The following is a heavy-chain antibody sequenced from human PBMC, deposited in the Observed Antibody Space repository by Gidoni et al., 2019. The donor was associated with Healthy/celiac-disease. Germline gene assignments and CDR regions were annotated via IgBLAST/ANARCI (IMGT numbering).Heavy chain of an antibody. CDR1: GFTFGSYW. CDR2: IKQDGSEK. CDR3: ARDYYGSGSPPFDY. V-gene: IGHV3-7*01. D-gene: IGHD3-10*01. J-gene: IGHJ4*02. Sequence: EVQLVESGGGLVQPGGSLRLSCAASGFTFGSYWMSWVRQAPGKGLEWVANIKQDGSEKYYVDSVKGRFTISRDNAKNSLYLQMNSLRAEDTAVYYCARDYYGSGSPPFDYWGQGTLVTVSS.